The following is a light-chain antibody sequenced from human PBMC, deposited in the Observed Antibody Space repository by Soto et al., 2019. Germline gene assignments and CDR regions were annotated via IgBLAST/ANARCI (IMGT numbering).Light chain of an antibody. J-gene: IGKJ3*01. V-gene: IGKV3-20*01. CDR2: GAS. CDR1: QTVNNF. CDR3: QQYGSSPEV. Sequence: EILLPQSPATLSLSPGETATLSCRASQTVNNFFAWYQQKPGQAPRLLIYGASSRATGIPDRFSGSGSGTDFTLTISRLEPEDFAVYYCQQYGSSPEVFGPGTKVGIK.